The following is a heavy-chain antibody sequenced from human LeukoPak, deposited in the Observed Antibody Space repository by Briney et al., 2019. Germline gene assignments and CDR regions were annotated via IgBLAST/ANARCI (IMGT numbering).Heavy chain of an antibody. CDR1: GFPFSSYW. J-gene: IGHJ6*02. CDR3: AKDEYYGMDV. Sequence: PGGSLRLSCVASGFPFSSYWMTWVRQAPGKGLEWVANIKQDGSKKSYVDSVKGRFTISRDNSKNTLYLQMNSLRAEDTAVYYCAKDEYYGMDVWGQGTTVTVSS. CDR2: IKQDGSKK. V-gene: IGHV3-7*01.